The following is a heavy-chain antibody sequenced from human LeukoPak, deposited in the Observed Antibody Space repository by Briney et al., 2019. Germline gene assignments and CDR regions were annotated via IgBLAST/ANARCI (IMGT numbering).Heavy chain of an antibody. D-gene: IGHD2-21*01. CDR3: ARDGDSGGYGMDV. Sequence: ASVKVSCKGSGYIFSSYGISWVRQAPGQGLEWMGWISTYNGNTNYAQKLQGRVTITTDTSTTTAYMELRSLRYDDTAVYYCARDGDSGGYGMDVWGQGTTVSVSS. V-gene: IGHV1-18*01. CDR2: ISTYNGNT. J-gene: IGHJ6*02. CDR1: GYIFSSYG.